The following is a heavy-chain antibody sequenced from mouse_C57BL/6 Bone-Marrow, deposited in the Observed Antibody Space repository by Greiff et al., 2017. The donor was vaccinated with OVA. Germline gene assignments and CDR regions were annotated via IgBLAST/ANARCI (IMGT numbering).Heavy chain of an antibody. CDR2: IDPRSGNT. Sequence: VQLQQSGAELARPGASVKLSCKASGYTFTSYGISWVKQRTGQGLEWIGEIDPRSGNTNYNEKFKGKATLTADKSSSTAYMELRSLTSEDSAVYFCARVQYSTYWYFDVWGTGTTVTVSS. D-gene: IGHD1-1*01. CDR3: ARVQYSTYWYFDV. CDR1: GYTFTSYG. J-gene: IGHJ1*03. V-gene: IGHV1-81*01.